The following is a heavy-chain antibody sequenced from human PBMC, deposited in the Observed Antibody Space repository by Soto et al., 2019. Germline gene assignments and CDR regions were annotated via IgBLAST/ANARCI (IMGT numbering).Heavy chain of an antibody. Sequence: QVQLVQSGAEVKRPGSSVKVSCKASGDTFTFYSINWVRQAPGLGLEWMGRVNPIVSMSNYAQKFQGRVTMNAAKSTSTGDMELSSLISEDTAIYYCASSYGSGYRACDYWGQGALVTVYS. CDR3: ASSYGSGYRACDY. D-gene: IGHD3-10*01. V-gene: IGHV1-69*02. CDR2: VNPIVSMS. CDR1: GDTFTFYS. J-gene: IGHJ4*02.